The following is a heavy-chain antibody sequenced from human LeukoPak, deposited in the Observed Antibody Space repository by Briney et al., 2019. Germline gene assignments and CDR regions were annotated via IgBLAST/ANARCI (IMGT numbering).Heavy chain of an antibody. J-gene: IGHJ5*02. CDR1: GLTFNSYW. CDR3: ARAMPHDNWFDP. V-gene: IGHV3-74*03. CDR2: INGDASNT. Sequence: GGSLRLSCAASGLTFNSYWMHWVRQVAGKGLVWVARINGDASNTTYADSVKGRFTISRDNAENTLYLQMNSLRVDDTAVYYCARAMPHDNWFDPWGQGSLVTVSS. D-gene: IGHD2-2*01.